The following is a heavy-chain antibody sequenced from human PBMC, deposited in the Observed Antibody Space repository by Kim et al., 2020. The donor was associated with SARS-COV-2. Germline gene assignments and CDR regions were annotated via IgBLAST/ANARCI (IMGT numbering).Heavy chain of an antibody. V-gene: IGHV4-59*01. D-gene: IGHD1-1*01. CDR3: ARGRTFARTYNEYHFDY. CDR1: GGSISSYY. CDR2: IYYSGST. J-gene: IGHJ4*02. Sequence: SETLSLTCTVSGGSISSYYWSWIRQPPGKGLEWIGYIYYSGSTNYNPSLKSRVTISVDTSKNQFSLKLSSVTAADTAVYYCARGRTFARTYNEYHFDYWGQGTLVTVSS.